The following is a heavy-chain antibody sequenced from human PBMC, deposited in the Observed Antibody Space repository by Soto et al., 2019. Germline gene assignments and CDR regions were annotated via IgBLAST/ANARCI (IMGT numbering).Heavy chain of an antibody. CDR1: GYTFTSQY. Sequence: VTSVKVSCKASGYTFTSQYINWVRQSPGQGLEWMGWINPNSGGTNYAQKFQGWVTMTRDTSIRTAYMELSRLRSGDTAVYYCARGYCSSTSCQFDYWGQGTPVTVSS. CDR2: INPNSGGT. V-gene: IGHV1-2*04. J-gene: IGHJ4*02. CDR3: ARGYCSSTSCQFDY. D-gene: IGHD2-2*01.